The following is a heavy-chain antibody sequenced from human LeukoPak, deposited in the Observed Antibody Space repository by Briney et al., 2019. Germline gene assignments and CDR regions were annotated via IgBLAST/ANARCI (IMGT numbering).Heavy chain of an antibody. CDR3: ARLHWRDFGTGLNWFDP. CDR1: GFTFSSYA. Sequence: GSLRLSCAASGFTFSSYAMSWIRQPPGKGLEWIGYIYYSGSTNYNPSLRSRVTISIDMSKSQFSLNLSSVTAADTAVYYCARLHWRDFGTGLNWFDPWGQGTLVTVSS. J-gene: IGHJ5*02. CDR2: IYYSGST. D-gene: IGHD3/OR15-3a*01. V-gene: IGHV4-59*08.